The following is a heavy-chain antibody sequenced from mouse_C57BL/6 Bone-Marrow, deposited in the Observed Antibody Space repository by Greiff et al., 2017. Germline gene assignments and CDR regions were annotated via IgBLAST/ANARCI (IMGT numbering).Heavy chain of an antibody. CDR3: ARYYYYRSSPLAY. CDR2: IYPSDGST. J-gene: IGHJ3*01. CDR1: GYTFTDYT. Sequence: QVQLQQSDAELVKPGASVKISCKASGYTFTDYTIHWMKQRPEQGLEWIGYIYPSDGSTKYNEKFKGKATVTADKSSSTAYMQLNSLTSEDSAVYLSARYYYYRSSPLAYWGQGTLVTVSA. V-gene: IGHV1-78*01. D-gene: IGHD1-1*01.